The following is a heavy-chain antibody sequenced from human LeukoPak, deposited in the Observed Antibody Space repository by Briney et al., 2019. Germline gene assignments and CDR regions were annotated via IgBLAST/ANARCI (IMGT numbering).Heavy chain of an antibody. CDR1: GFTFSSYW. D-gene: IGHD3-3*01. CDR3: AREAYDFWSGYYYFDY. J-gene: IGHJ4*02. Sequence: GGSLRFSCAASGFTFSSYWMSWVRQAPGKGLEWVANIKQDGSEKYYVDSVKGRFTISRDNAKNSLYLQMNSLRAEDTAMYYCAREAYDFWSGYYYFDYWGQGTLVTVSS. V-gene: IGHV3-7*01. CDR2: IKQDGSEK.